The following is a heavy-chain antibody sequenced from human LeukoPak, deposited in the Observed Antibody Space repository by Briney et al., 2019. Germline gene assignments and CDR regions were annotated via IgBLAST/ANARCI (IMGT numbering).Heavy chain of an antibody. Sequence: SETLSLTCTVSGGSISSSTYYWGWIRQPPGKGLEWIGSIYYSGSTYYNPSLKSRVTISVDTSKNQFSLKLSSVTAADTAVYYCARVGSVTMVRGLSFDYWGQGTLVTVSS. J-gene: IGHJ4*02. CDR2: IYYSGST. V-gene: IGHV4-39*07. D-gene: IGHD3-10*01. CDR3: ARVGSVTMVRGLSFDY. CDR1: GGSISSSTYY.